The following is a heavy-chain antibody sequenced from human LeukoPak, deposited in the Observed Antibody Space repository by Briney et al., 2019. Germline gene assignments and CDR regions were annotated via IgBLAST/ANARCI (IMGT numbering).Heavy chain of an antibody. CDR3: AKDIAAALPSYGKDV. J-gene: IGHJ6*02. CDR2: ISYDESNK. CDR1: GFTFSSYA. D-gene: IGHD6-13*01. Sequence: GGSLRLSCAASGFTFSSYAMHWVRQAPGKGLEWVAVISYDESNKYYADSVKGRFTISRDNSKNTLYLQMNSLRAEDTAVYYCAKDIAAALPSYGKDVWGQGTTVTVSS. V-gene: IGHV3-30*04.